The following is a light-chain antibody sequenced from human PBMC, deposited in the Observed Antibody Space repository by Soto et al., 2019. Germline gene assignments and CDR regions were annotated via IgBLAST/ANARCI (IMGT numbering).Light chain of an antibody. CDR3: TSYTSSRTLDV. Sequence: QSVLTQPASVSGSPGQSITISCTGTSSDVGGYNYVSWYQQHPGKAPKLIIYEVSNRPTGVSNRFSGSKSGHTASLTISGLQSEEEPDYFCTSYTSSRTLDVFGTGTKVTV. J-gene: IGLJ1*01. V-gene: IGLV2-14*01. CDR2: EVS. CDR1: SSDVGGYNY.